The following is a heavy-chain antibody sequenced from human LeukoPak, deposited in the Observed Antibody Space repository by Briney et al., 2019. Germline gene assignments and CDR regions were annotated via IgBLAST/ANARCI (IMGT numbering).Heavy chain of an antibody. Sequence: SETLSLTCTVSGGSISSSSYYRRWIRQPPGKRLEWIGSIYYSGSTYYNPSLKSRVTISVDTSKNQFSLKLSSVTAADTAVYYCARLYYDFWSVYPYYFDYWGQGTLVTVSS. CDR2: IYYSGST. J-gene: IGHJ4*02. V-gene: IGHV4-39*01. D-gene: IGHD3-3*01. CDR3: ARLYYDFWSVYPYYFDY. CDR1: GGSISSSSYY.